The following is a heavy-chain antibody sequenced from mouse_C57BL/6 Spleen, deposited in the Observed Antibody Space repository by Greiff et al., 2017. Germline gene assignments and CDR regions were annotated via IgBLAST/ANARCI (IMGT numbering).Heavy chain of an antibody. V-gene: IGHV5-6*01. D-gene: IGHD1-1*01. CDR3: ARHSLHYGSSLAWFAY. CDR2: ISSGGSYT. CDR1: GFTFSSYG. J-gene: IGHJ3*01. Sequence: EVKLMESGGDLVKPGGSLKLSCAASGFTFSSYGMSWVRQTPDKRLEWVATISSGGSYTYYPDSVKGRFTISRDNAKNTLYLQMSSLKSEDTAMYYCARHSLHYGSSLAWFAYWGQGTLVTVSA.